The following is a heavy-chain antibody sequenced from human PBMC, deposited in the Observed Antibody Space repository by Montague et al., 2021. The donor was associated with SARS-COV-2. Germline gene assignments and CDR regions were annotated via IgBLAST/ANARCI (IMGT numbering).Heavy chain of an antibody. J-gene: IGHJ3*02. Sequence: SETLSLTCTVSGGSISSSSYYWGWIRQPPGKGLEWIGSIYYSGSTYYNPSLKSRVTISVDTSKNQFSLKLSSVTAADTAVYYCARFPTSYYYDSKAAPATPDAFDIWGQGKRVTVSS. V-gene: IGHV4-39*01. CDR2: IYYSGST. CDR1: GGSISSSSYY. D-gene: IGHD3-22*01. CDR3: ARFPTSYYYDSKAAPATPDAFDI.